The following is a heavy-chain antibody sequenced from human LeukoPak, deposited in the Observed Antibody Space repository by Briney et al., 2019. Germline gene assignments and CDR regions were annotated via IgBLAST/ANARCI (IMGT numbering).Heavy chain of an antibody. CDR2: IKQDGSEK. D-gene: IGHD2-2*01. CDR1: GFTFSSYW. CDR3: ARDGYCSSTSCKYYYYYMDV. V-gene: IGHV3-7*01. Sequence: GGSLRLSCAASGFTFSSYWMSWVHQAPGKGLEWVANIKQDGSEKYYVDSVKGRFTISRDNAKNSLYLQMNSLRAEDTAVYYCARDGYCSSTSCKYYYYYMDVWGKGTTVTVSS. J-gene: IGHJ6*03.